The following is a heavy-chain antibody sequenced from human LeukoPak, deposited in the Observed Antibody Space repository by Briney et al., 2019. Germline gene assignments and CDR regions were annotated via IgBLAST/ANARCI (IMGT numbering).Heavy chain of an antibody. V-gene: IGHV3-23*01. CDR1: RFTFSIYA. CDR3: AKDLGFSSSSIFDY. J-gene: IGHJ4*02. Sequence: GGSLRLSCAASRFTFSIYAMSWVRQAPGKGLECVSVIGGSGGSTHYADSVKGRFTISRDNSKKTLYLQMNSLRAEDTAVYYCAKDLGFSSSSIFDYWGQGTLVTVSS. D-gene: IGHD6-6*01. CDR2: IGGSGGST.